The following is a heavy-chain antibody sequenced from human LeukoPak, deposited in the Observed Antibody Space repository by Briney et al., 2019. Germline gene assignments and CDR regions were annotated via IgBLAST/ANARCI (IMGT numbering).Heavy chain of an antibody. CDR3: ARDAYSSGWSRGYNWFDP. J-gene: IGHJ5*02. D-gene: IGHD6-19*01. CDR2: IYYSGST. V-gene: IGHV4-59*01. CDR1: GGSISSYY. Sequence: SETLSLTCTVSGGSISSYYWSWIRQPPGKGLEWIGYIYYSGSTNYNPSLKSRVAISVDTSKNQFSLKLSSVTAADTAVYYCARDAYSSGWSRGYNWFDPWGQGTLVTVSS.